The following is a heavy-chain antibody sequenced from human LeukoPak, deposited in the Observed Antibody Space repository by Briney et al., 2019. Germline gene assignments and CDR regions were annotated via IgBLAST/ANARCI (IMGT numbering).Heavy chain of an antibody. D-gene: IGHD1-26*01. J-gene: IGHJ4*02. CDR3: ARDGVVGAPKYYFDY. V-gene: IGHV1-46*01. Sequence: ASVKVSCKAFGYTFTSYYMHWVRQAPGQGLEWMGIINPSGGSTSYAQKFQGRVTMTRDTSTSTVYMELSSLRSEDTAVYYCARDGVVGAPKYYFDYWGQGTLVTVSS. CDR1: GYTFTSYY. CDR2: INPSGGST.